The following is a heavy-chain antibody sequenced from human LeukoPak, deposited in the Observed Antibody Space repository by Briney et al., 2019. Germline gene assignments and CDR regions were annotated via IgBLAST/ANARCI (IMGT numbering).Heavy chain of an antibody. CDR3: AXXXXXXPPTRGYYFDY. Sequence: SETLSLTCAVYGGSFSGYYWSWIRQPPGKGLEWIGEINHSGSTNYNPSLKSRVTISVDTSKNQFSLKLSSVTAADTAVYYRAXXXXXXPPTRGYYFDYWGQGTLVTVSS. CDR2: INHSGST. J-gene: IGHJ4*02. CDR1: GGSFSGYY. V-gene: IGHV4-34*01.